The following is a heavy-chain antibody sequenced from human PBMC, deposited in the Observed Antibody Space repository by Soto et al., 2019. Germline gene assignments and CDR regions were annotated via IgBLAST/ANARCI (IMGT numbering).Heavy chain of an antibody. Sequence: PGGSLRLSCAASGFTFSSYAMSWVRQAPGKGLEWVSGITGDGEGTYYADSVKGRFTISKDISTNTLYLQMNSLRGEDTATYYCARITRSWGQGTLVTVSS. D-gene: IGHD3-3*01. CDR3: ARITRS. J-gene: IGHJ5*02. CDR1: GFTFSSYA. CDR2: ITGDGEGT. V-gene: IGHV3-23*01.